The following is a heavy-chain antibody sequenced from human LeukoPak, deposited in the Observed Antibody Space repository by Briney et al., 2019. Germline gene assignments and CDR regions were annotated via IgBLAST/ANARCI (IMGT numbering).Heavy chain of an antibody. V-gene: IGHV1-2*02. J-gene: IGHJ4*02. CDR1: GYTFTGYY. Sequence: ASVKVSCKASGYTFTGYYMHWVRQAPGQGLEWMGWINPNSGGTNYAQKFQGRVTMTRDTSISTAYMELSRLRSDDTAVYYCASFCGGDCYQFDYWGQGTLVTVSS. CDR2: INPNSGGT. D-gene: IGHD2-21*02. CDR3: ASFCGGDCYQFDY.